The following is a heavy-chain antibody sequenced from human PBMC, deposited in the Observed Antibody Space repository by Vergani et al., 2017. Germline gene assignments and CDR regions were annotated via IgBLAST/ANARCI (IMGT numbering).Heavy chain of an antibody. V-gene: IGHV4-61*02. CDR3: AGDRYDFWSGYYSYWYFDL. D-gene: IGHD3-3*01. CDR2: IYTSGST. Sequence: QVQLQESGPGLVKPSQTLSLTCTVSGGSISSGSYYWSWIRQPAGKGLEWIGRIYTSGSTNYNPSLKSRVTISVDPSKNQFSLKLSSVTAADTAVYYCAGDRYDFWSGYYSYWYFDLWGRGTLVTVSS. CDR1: GGSISSGSYY. J-gene: IGHJ2*01.